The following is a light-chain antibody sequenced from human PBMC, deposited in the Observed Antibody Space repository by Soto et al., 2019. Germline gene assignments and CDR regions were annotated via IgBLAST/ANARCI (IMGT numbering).Light chain of an antibody. J-gene: IGKJ5*01. CDR3: QQYGSSPPIT. CDR2: GAS. Sequence: EIVLTQSPGPLSLSPGERATLSCRASQSVSSSYLAWYQQKPGQAPRLLIYGASSSATGIPDRFSGSGSGTDFTLTINRLEPEDFAVYYCQQYGSSPPITFGQGTRLVIK. V-gene: IGKV3-20*01. CDR1: QSVSSSY.